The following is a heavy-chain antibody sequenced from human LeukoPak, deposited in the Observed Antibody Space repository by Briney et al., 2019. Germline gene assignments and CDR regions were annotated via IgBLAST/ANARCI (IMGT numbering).Heavy chain of an antibody. Sequence: SVKVSCKASGGTFSSYAISWVRQAPGQGLEWMGGIIPIFGTANYAQKFQGRVTITADKSTSTAYMELSSLRSEDTAVYYCASRKEKTMVTTKFYAFDIWGQGTMVTVSS. CDR3: ASRKEKTMVTTKFYAFDI. CDR2: IIPIFGTA. V-gene: IGHV1-69*06. D-gene: IGHD4-17*01. J-gene: IGHJ3*02. CDR1: GGTFSSYA.